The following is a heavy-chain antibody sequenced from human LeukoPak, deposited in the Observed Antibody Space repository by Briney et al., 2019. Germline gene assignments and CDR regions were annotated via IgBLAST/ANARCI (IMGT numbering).Heavy chain of an antibody. Sequence: ASVKVSCKASGGTFSSYAISWVRQAPGQGLGWMGGIIPIFGTANYAQKFQGRVTITADESTSTAYMELSSLRSEDTAVYYCARGSTYYYDSSGYNWFDPWGQGTLVTVSS. CDR2: IIPIFGTA. V-gene: IGHV1-69*13. CDR3: ARGSTYYYDSSGYNWFDP. J-gene: IGHJ5*02. D-gene: IGHD3-22*01. CDR1: GGTFSSYA.